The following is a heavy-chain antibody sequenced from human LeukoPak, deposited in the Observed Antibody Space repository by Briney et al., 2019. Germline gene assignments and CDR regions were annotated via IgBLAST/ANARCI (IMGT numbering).Heavy chain of an antibody. CDR1: GFTFSSYE. V-gene: IGHV3-48*03. Sequence: GGSLRLSCAASGFTFSSYEMNWVRQAPGKGLEWVSYISSSGSTIYYADSVKGRFTISRDNAKNSLFLQMNSLRAEDTAVYYCARDLVGATIANYYYYGMDVWGQGTTVTVSS. CDR3: ARDLVGATIANYYYYGMDV. D-gene: IGHD1-26*01. CDR2: ISSSGSTI. J-gene: IGHJ6*02.